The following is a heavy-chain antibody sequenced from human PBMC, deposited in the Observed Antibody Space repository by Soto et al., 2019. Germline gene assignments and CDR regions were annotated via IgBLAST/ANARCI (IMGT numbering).Heavy chain of an antibody. CDR3: GRDLGDTSYERSPFTN. CDR1: GFTFSNNA. V-gene: IGHV3-30-3*01. J-gene: IGHJ4*02. CDR2: ISYDGINK. Sequence: QVHLVESGGGVVQPGRSLRLSCAASGFTFSNNAMHWVRQAPGKGLEWVAAISYDGINKNYAGSVKGRFTISRDNSKNRFSLKRASLKAENTPFYRWGRDLGDTSYERSPFTNWGQGPLPTFPP. D-gene: IGHD3-16*01.